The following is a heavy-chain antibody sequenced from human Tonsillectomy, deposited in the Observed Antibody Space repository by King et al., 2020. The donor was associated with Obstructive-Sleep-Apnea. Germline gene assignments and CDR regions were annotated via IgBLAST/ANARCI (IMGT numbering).Heavy chain of an antibody. CDR2: ISGGGDST. CDR3: AKHGRATTDLPNYYFDY. J-gene: IGHJ4*02. D-gene: IGHD5-24*01. CDR1: GFTFSNYA. V-gene: IGHV3-23*04. Sequence: VQLVESGGGLVQPGGSLRLSCAASGFTFSNYAMSWVRQAPGKGLEWVSAISGGGDSTYYADSVKGRFTISRDNSKNTLYLQRNSLRAEDTAVYHCAKHGRATTDLPNYYFDYWGQGTLVTVSS.